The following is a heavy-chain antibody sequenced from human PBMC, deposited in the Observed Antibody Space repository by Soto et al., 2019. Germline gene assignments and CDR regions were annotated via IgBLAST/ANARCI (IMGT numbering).Heavy chain of an antibody. CDR1: GYTFNTYY. J-gene: IGHJ4*02. Sequence: QVQLVQSGAEVRKPGASVKVSCKPSGYTFNTYYLHWLRQAPGQALEWMGVIHPSGGGTTYAQKFLGRVTXTRXXXTXTXXXXXXXXXXXXXXXXXXXXXXXXAXXXASFDNWGQGTLVTVSS. CDR2: IHPSGGGT. CDR3: XXXXXXAXXXASFDN. V-gene: IGHV1-46*02.